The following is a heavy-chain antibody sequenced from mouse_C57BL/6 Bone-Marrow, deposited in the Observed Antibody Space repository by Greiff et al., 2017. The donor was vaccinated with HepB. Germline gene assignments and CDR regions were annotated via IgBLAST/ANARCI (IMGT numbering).Heavy chain of an antibody. Sequence: VQLQQSGPVLVKPGASVKMSCKASGYTFTDYYMNWVKQSHGKSLEWIGVINPYNGGTSYNQKFKGKATLTVDKSSSTAYMELNSLTSEDSAVYYCARDDGSPDYWGQGTTLTVSS. V-gene: IGHV1-19*01. D-gene: IGHD1-1*01. CDR1: GYTFTDYY. CDR3: ARDDGSPDY. CDR2: INPYNGGT. J-gene: IGHJ2*01.